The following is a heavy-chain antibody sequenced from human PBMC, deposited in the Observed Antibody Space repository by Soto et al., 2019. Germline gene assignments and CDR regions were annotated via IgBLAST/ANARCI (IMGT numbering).Heavy chain of an antibody. J-gene: IGHJ4*02. V-gene: IGHV6-1*01. D-gene: IGHD6-19*01. CDR1: GDSVSSNSAA. CDR3: AGTGYSSGWYPDY. CDR2: TYYRSKWYN. Sequence: QSQTLSLPCAISGDSVSSNSAAWNWIRQSPSRGLEWLGRTYYRSKWYNDYAVSVKSRITINPDTSKNQFSLQLNSVTPEDTAVYYCAGTGYSSGWYPDYWGQGTLVTVSS.